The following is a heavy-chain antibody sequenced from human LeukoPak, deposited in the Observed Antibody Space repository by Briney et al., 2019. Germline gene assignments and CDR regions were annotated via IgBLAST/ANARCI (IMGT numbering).Heavy chain of an antibody. Sequence: PGRSLRLSCAASGFTFSSYAMHWVRQAPGKGLEWVAVISYDGSNKYYADSVKGRITISRDNSKNTLYLQMNSLRAEDTAVYYCARDRGYYDSSGSLGYWGQGTLVTVSS. CDR1: GFTFSSYA. J-gene: IGHJ4*02. V-gene: IGHV3-30-3*01. D-gene: IGHD3-22*01. CDR2: ISYDGSNK. CDR3: ARDRGYYDSSGSLGY.